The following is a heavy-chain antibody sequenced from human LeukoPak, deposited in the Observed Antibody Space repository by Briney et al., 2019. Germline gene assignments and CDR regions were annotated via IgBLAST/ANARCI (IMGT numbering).Heavy chain of an antibody. J-gene: IGHJ4*02. CDR3: ARGYSYGYNYFGY. D-gene: IGHD5-18*01. CDR1: GGSISSYY. CDR2: IYYSGST. Sequence: SETLSLTCTVSGGSISSYYWSWIRQPPGKGLEWIGYIYYSGSTNYNPSLKSRVTISVDTSKNQFSLKLSSVTAADTAVYYCARGYSYGYNYFGYWGQGTLVTVSS. V-gene: IGHV4-59*08.